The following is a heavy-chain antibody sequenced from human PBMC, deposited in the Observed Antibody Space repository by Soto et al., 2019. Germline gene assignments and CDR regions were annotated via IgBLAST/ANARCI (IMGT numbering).Heavy chain of an antibody. CDR3: ARQRTTVVTQAYFDH. CDR2: IYYSGLT. Sequence: GTRYLTGIVSGESISRSSSSWGWIRQRPGKGLEWFGSIYYSGLTYYNPSFKRRVTISIGTSKNQFSLQLSSVTATDTAVYYCARQRTTVVTQAYFDHWGQGALVTVSS. J-gene: IGHJ4*02. CDR1: GESISRSSSS. D-gene: IGHD2-21*02. V-gene: IGHV4-39*01.